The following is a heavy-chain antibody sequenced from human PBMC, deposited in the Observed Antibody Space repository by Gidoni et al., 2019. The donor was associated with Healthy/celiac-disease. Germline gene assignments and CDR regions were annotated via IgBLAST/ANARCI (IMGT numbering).Heavy chain of an antibody. Sequence: SYSMNWVRQAPGKGLECVSSSSSSSSDISYADSVKGRFNISRDNDKNSLYLQMNSLRAEDTAVYYCAREGVVVPLDYWGQGTLVTVSS. CDR1: SYS. CDR2: SSSSSSDI. CDR3: AREGVVVPLDY. V-gene: IGHV3-21*01. J-gene: IGHJ4*02. D-gene: IGHD3-22*01.